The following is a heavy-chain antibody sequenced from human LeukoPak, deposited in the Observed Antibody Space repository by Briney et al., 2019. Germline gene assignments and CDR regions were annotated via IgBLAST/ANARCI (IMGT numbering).Heavy chain of an antibody. CDR1: GYTFTSYD. V-gene: IGHV1-8*01. CDR2: MNPNSGNT. D-gene: IGHD7-27*01. J-gene: IGHJ4*02. CDR3: ARATNGGSGFDY. Sequence: ASVKVSCKASGYTFTSYDINWVRQATGQGLEWMGWMNPNSGNTGYAQKFQGRVTMTRNTSISTAYMELSSLGSEDTAVYYCARATNGGSGFDYWGQGTLVTVSS.